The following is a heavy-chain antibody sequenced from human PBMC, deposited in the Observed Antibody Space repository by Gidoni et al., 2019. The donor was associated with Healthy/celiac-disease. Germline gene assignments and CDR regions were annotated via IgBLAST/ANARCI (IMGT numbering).Heavy chain of an antibody. D-gene: IGHD3-16*02. Sequence: QVQLQQWGAGLLKPSETLSLTCAVYGGSFSGYYWSWIRPPPGKGLEWIGEINHSGSTNYNPSLKSRVTISVDTSKNQFSLKLSSVTAADTAVYYCARVRRIMITFGGVIVTDAFDIWGQGTMVTVSS. CDR2: INHSGST. J-gene: IGHJ3*02. CDR1: GGSFSGYY. CDR3: ARVRRIMITFGGVIVTDAFDI. V-gene: IGHV4-34*01.